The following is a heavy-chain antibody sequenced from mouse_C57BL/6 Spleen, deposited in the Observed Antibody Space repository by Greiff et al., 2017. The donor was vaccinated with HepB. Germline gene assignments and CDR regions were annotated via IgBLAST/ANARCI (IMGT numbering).Heavy chain of an antibody. Sequence: VQLQQPGAELVKPGASVKLSCKASGYTFTSYWMQWVKQRPGQGLEWIGEIDPSDSYTNYNQKFKGKATLTVDTSSSTAYMQLSSLTSEDSAVYYCARCPYGSSPWFAYWGQGTLVTVSA. D-gene: IGHD1-1*01. V-gene: IGHV1-50*01. CDR3: ARCPYGSSPWFAY. CDR2: IDPSDSYT. CDR1: GYTFTSYW. J-gene: IGHJ3*01.